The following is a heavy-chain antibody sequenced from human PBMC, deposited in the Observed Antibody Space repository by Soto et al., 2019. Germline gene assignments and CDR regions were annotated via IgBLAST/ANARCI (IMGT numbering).Heavy chain of an antibody. CDR1: GFTFSSYA. CDR2: ISYDGSNK. V-gene: IGHV3-30-3*01. Sequence: QVQLVESGGGVVQPGRSLRLSCAASGFTFSSYAMHWVRQAPGKGLEWVAVISYDGSNKYYADSVKGRFTISRDNSKNTRYLQMNRLRAEDTAVYYCARDSKTTVTTSDFDYWVQGTLVTVSS. D-gene: IGHD4-4*01. J-gene: IGHJ4*02. CDR3: ARDSKTTVTTSDFDY.